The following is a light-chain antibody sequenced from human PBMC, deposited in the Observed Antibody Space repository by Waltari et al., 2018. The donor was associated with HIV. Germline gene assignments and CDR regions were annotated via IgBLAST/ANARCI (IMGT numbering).Light chain of an antibody. Sequence: QSVLTQPPSVSGAPGQRVTISCPGSSSNIGAGYAVHWYQQLPGTAPKLLIYGNSNRPSGVPDRFSGSKSGTSASLAITGLQAEDEADYYCQSYDSSLSAWVFGGGTKLTVL. CDR3: QSYDSSLSAWV. J-gene: IGLJ3*02. CDR2: GNS. V-gene: IGLV1-40*01. CDR1: SSNIGAGYA.